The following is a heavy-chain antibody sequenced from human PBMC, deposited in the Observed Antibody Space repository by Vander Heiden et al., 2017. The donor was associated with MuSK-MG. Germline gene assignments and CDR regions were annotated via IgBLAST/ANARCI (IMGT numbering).Heavy chain of an antibody. D-gene: IGHD3-22*01. J-gene: IGHJ5*02. Sequence: QLQLQESGPGLVKPSETLSLTCTVSGCSISSSSYYWGWIRQPPGKGLEWIGSIYYSGSTYYNPSLKSRVTISVDTSKNQFSLKLSSVTAADTAVYYCASRTYYYDSSGYYRLRGWFDPWGQGTLVTVSS. CDR1: GCSISSSSYY. V-gene: IGHV4-39*07. CDR3: ASRTYYYDSSGYYRLRGWFDP. CDR2: IYYSGST.